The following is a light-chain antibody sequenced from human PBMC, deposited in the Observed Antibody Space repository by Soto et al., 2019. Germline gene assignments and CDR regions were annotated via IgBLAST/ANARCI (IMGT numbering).Light chain of an antibody. V-gene: IGKV3-20*01. CDR1: QSVSSNY. CDR2: GAS. Sequence: EVMLTQSPGTLSLSPGERATLSCRASQSVSSNYFAWYQQKSGQAPRLLIYGASNRATGIPDRFSGSGSGTDFTLTIRRLEPEDFAVYSCQQYDTSPRTFGQGTKVEFK. CDR3: QQYDTSPRT. J-gene: IGKJ1*01.